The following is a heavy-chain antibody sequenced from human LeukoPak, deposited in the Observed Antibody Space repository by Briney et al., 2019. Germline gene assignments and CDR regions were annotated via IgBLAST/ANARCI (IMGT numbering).Heavy chain of an antibody. CDR1: GYTFTSFG. CDR3: ARANPLYCSSTTCLFDY. J-gene: IGHJ4*02. D-gene: IGHD2-2*01. CDR2: INPNSGDT. V-gene: IGHV1-2*02. Sequence: ASVKVSCKASGYTFTSFGISWVRQVPGQGFEWMGWINPNSGDTNYAQKFQGRVTMTRDTSISTAHMELSRLRSDDTAVYYCARANPLYCSSTTCLFDYWGQGTLVTVSS.